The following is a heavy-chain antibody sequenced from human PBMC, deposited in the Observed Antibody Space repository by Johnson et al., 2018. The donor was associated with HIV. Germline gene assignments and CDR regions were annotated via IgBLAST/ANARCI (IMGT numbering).Heavy chain of an antibody. Sequence: VQLVESGGGVVRPGGSLRVSCAASGFTFDDYGMNWVRPAPGKRLEWVSGINWNGDSTGYADSVKGRFTISRDNAKNSLYLQMNSLRAEDTALYYCARAYMSRGSYYDAFDIWGQGTMVIVSS. CDR2: INWNGDST. CDR1: GFTFDDYG. V-gene: IGHV3-20*04. J-gene: IGHJ3*02. D-gene: IGHD1-26*01. CDR3: ARAYMSRGSYYDAFDI.